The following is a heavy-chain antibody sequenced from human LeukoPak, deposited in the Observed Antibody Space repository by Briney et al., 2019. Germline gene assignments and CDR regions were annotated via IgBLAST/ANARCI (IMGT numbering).Heavy chain of an antibody. CDR3: TRGGRGETVALFES. Sequence: SQTLSLTCAISGDSVSSNSAAWNWIRQSPSRGLEWLGRTYYRSKWYDDYAVSMKGRMTINPDTSKNQFSLQPNSVTPEDTAIYYCTRGGRGETVALFESWGQGTLVTVSS. CDR2: TYYRSKWYD. CDR1: GDSVSSNSAA. V-gene: IGHV6-1*01. J-gene: IGHJ4*02. D-gene: IGHD6-19*01.